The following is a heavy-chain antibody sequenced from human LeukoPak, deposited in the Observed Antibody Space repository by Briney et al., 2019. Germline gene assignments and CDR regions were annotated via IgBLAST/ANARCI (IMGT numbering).Heavy chain of an antibody. Sequence: SETLSLTCTVSGGSISSYDWSWIRQPAGNGLDWIGCIYSSGNTNYNPSLKSRVTMSVDTSKNQFSLNLTSVTAADTAVYYCARVYDSTGYYVDYWGQGTPVTVSS. CDR3: ARVYDSTGYYVDY. J-gene: IGHJ4*02. D-gene: IGHD3-22*01. CDR1: GGSISSYD. CDR2: IYSSGNT. V-gene: IGHV4-4*07.